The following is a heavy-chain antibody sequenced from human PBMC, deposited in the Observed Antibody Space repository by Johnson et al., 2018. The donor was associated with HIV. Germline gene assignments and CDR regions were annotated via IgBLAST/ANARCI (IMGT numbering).Heavy chain of an antibody. CDR3: VRGEEGAFDI. CDR2: LYSGGST. Sequence: VQLVESGGGLVQPGGSLRLSCAASGFTVSSNYMSWVRQAPGKGLEWVSVLYSGGSTYYADSVKGRFTISRDNSKNTLYLQMTSLTAEDTAVFSCVRGEEGAFDIWGQGTMVTVSS. CDR1: GFTVSSNY. V-gene: IGHV3-66*01. J-gene: IGHJ3*02.